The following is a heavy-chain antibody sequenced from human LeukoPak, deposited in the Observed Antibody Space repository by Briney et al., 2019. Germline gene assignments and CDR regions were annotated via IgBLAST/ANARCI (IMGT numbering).Heavy chain of an antibody. CDR2: ISSDESST. V-gene: IGHV3-74*01. J-gene: IGHJ5*02. D-gene: IGHD1-14*01. CDR3: TRNPDGRNWFDP. Sequence: GGSLRLSCATSGFTFSHHWMHWVRQAPGKGLVWVSHISSDESSTTYADSVKGRFTISRDNRKNTLYLQMNSLRVEDTAMYYCTRNPDGRNWFDPWGQGTLVTVSS. CDR1: GFTFSHHW.